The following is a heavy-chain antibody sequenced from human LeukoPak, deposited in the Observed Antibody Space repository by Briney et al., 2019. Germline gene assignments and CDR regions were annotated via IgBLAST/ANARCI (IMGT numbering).Heavy chain of an antibody. V-gene: IGHV1-2*02. J-gene: IGHJ4*02. D-gene: IGHD7-27*01. CDR1: GFAFTDHY. Sequence: ASVTVSCKASGFAFTDHYMHWVRQAPGQGLEWMGWINGKRGDTNYAQNFQDRVTMTRDTSTSTVYMELSRLTVDDTAVYYCARDHDWGVDYWGQGTLVTVSS. CDR2: INGKRGDT. CDR3: ARDHDWGVDY.